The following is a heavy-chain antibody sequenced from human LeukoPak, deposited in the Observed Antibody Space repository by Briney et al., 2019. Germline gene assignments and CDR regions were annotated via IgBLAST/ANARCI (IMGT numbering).Heavy chain of an antibody. CDR3: ARGRLGTGSDY. V-gene: IGHV4-59*13. CDR2: IYYSGST. CDR1: GGSISSYY. J-gene: IGHJ4*02. Sequence: PSETLSLTCTGSGGSISSYYGSWLRQPPGRGVEGVGYIYYSGSTNYNPSRKSRVTISVDPSKNQFSLKPSSVTAADAAVYYCARGRLGTGSDYWGQGTLVTVSS. D-gene: IGHD2-8*02.